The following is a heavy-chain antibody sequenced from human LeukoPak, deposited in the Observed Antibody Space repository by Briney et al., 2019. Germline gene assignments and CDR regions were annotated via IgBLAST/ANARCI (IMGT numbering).Heavy chain of an antibody. CDR2: INHSGST. V-gene: IGHV4-34*01. CDR3: AGRRVIVVVPAMGNWFDP. D-gene: IGHD2-2*01. Sequence: SETLSLTCAVYGGSFSGYYWSWIRQPPGKGLEWIGEINHSGSTNYNPSLKSRVTISVDTSKNQFSLKLSSVTAADTAVYYCAGRRVIVVVPAMGNWFDPWGQGTLVTVSS. J-gene: IGHJ5*02. CDR1: GGSFSGYY.